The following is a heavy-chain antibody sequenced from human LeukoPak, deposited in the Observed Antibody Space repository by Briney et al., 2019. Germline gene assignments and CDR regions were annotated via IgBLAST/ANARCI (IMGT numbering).Heavy chain of an antibody. CDR2: ISSSSSYI. V-gene: IGHV3-21*01. Sequence: PGGSLRLSCAASGFTFSSYSMNWVRQAPGKGLEWVSSISSSSSYIYYADSVKGRFTISRDNSKNTLFLQMNSLRAEDTAVYYCARSNGGYYDRSGYYYFDYWGQGTLVTVSS. J-gene: IGHJ4*02. D-gene: IGHD3-22*01. CDR3: ARSNGGYYDRSGYYYFDY. CDR1: GFTFSSYS.